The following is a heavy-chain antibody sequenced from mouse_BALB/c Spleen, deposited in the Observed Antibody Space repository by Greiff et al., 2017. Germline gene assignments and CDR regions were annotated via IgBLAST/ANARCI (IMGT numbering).Heavy chain of an antibody. J-gene: IGHJ2*01. CDR2: ISTYYGDA. Sequence: VQLQQSGAELVRPGVSVKISCKGSGYTFTDYAMHWVRQSHAKSLEWIGVISTYYGDASYNQKFKGKATMTVDNSSSTAYMELARLTSEDSAIYYCARQGDYGSTYFDYWGQGTTLTVSS. CDR3: ARQGDYGSTYFDY. D-gene: IGHD1-1*01. V-gene: IGHV1S137*01. CDR1: GYTFTDYA.